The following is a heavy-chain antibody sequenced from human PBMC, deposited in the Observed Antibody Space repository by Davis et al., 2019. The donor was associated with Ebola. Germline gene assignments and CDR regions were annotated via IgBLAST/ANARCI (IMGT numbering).Heavy chain of an antibody. Sequence: MPGGSLRLSCTVSGGSISSYYWSWIRQPPGKGLEWIGYIYYSGSTNYSPSLKSPVTISVDTSKNQVSLKMTSVTAADTAVYYCAKSGLSFGVVKYHYGMDIWGKGTTVTVSS. V-gene: IGHV4-59*01. D-gene: IGHD3-3*01. CDR3: AKSGLSFGVVKYHYGMDI. CDR2: IYYSGST. CDR1: GGSISSYY. J-gene: IGHJ6*04.